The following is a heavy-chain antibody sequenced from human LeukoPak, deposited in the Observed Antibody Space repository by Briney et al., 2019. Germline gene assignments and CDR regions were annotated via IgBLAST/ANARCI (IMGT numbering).Heavy chain of an antibody. Sequence: GGSLRLSCEASGFTVDANAMAWVRQAPGKGLEWVAGLGSDARTHYRVSVKGRFTISRDNFKNTVYLQMNNLRGEDTALYYCVKDILGWTFDSWGQGTLVTVAS. D-gene: IGHD4-23*01. CDR2: LGSDART. J-gene: IGHJ4*02. CDR3: VKDILGWTFDS. CDR1: GFTVDANA. V-gene: IGHV3-23*01.